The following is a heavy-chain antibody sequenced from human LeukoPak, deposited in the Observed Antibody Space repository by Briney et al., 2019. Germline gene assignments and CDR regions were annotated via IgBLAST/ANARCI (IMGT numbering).Heavy chain of an antibody. D-gene: IGHD3-22*01. CDR1: GFTFSSYW. CDR3: AGGLYYYDSSGYYYYYGMDA. V-gene: IGHV3-7*01. Sequence: GGSLRLSCAASGFTFSSYWMSWVRQAPGKGLEWVANIKQDGSEKYYVDSVKGRFTISRDNAKNSLYLQMNSLRAEDTAVYYCAGGLYYYDSSGYYYYYGMDAWGQGTTVTVSS. J-gene: IGHJ6*02. CDR2: IKQDGSEK.